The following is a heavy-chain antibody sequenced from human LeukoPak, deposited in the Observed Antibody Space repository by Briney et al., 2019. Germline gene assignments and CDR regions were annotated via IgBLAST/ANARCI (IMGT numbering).Heavy chain of an antibody. D-gene: IGHD1-26*01. CDR1: GVNGSGFA. V-gene: IGHV3-23*03. CDR3: AKQEGALIQNWCFDH. CDR2: IEKDASRA. Sequence: GTLCRYRSDTGVNGSGFALSGVRLAPGKGLEWVSSIEKDASRAYYADSVRGRFTVSRDNSKNTLCLQMSSLRVEDTALYYCAKQEGALIQNWCFDHWGLGTLVTVSS. J-gene: IGHJ4*02.